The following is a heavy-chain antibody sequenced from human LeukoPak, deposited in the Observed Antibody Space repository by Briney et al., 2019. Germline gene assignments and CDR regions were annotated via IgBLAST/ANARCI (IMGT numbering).Heavy chain of an antibody. CDR3: VRGVPYCSGGSCYSGYFDY. CDR1: GGSFSGYY. Sequence: SETLFLTCAVYGGSFSGYYWSWIRQPPGKGLEWIGEINHSGSTNYNPSLKSRVTISVDTSKNQFSLKLSSVTAADTAVYYCVRGVPYCSGGSCYSGYFDYWGQGTLVTVSS. D-gene: IGHD2-15*01. CDR2: INHSGST. J-gene: IGHJ4*02. V-gene: IGHV4-34*01.